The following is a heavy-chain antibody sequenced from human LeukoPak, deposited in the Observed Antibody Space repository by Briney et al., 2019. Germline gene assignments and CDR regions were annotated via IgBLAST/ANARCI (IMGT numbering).Heavy chain of an antibody. Sequence: GGSLRLSCAASGFTFSSYAMSWVRQAPGKGLEWVSAISGSGGSTYYADSVKGRFTISRDNSKNTLYLQMNSLRAEDTAVYYCAKDHLKSYDSSGYYYDYWGQGTLVTVSS. D-gene: IGHD3-22*01. J-gene: IGHJ4*02. CDR3: AKDHLKSYDSSGYYYDY. CDR2: ISGSGGST. V-gene: IGHV3-23*01. CDR1: GFTFSSYA.